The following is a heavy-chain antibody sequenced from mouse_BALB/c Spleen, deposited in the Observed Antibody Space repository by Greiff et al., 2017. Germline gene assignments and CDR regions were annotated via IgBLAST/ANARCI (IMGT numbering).Heavy chain of an antibody. V-gene: IGHV2-6-7*01. CDR1: GFSFTGYG. CDR3: ASNAYYGNHEFAY. D-gene: IGHD2-10*01. CDR2: IWGDGST. J-gene: IGHJ3*01. Sequence: QVQLKQSGPGLVAPSQSLSITCTVSGFSFTGYGVNWVRQPPGKGLEWLGMIWGDGSTDYNSALKSRLSISKDNSKSQVFLKMNSLQTDDTARYCCASNAYYGNHEFAYWGQGTLVTVSA.